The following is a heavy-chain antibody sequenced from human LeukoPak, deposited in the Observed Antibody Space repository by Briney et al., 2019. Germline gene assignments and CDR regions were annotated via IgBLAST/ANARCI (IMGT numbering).Heavy chain of an antibody. CDR2: ISSSGSTI. CDR3: ARDFSPLYYYDSSGSGTTDAFDI. J-gene: IGHJ3*02. V-gene: IGHV3-11*04. Sequence: PGGSLRLSCAASGFTFSDYYMSWIRQAPGKGLEWVSYISSSGSTIYYADSVKGRFTISRDNAKNSLYLQMNSLRAEDTAVYYCARDFSPLYYYDSSGSGTTDAFDIWGQGTMVTVSS. D-gene: IGHD3-22*01. CDR1: GFTFSDYY.